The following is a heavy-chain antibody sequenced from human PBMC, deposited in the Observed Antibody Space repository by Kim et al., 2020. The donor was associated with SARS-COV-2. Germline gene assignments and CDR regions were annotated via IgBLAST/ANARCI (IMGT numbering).Heavy chain of an antibody. CDR2: IYYSGNT. D-gene: IGHD5-18*01. V-gene: IGHV4-39*01. CDR1: GVSITSTRYY. J-gene: IGHJ4*02. CDR3: ATYVTATANFDY. Sequence: LETLSLTCTVSGVSITSTRYYWGWIRQPPGKGLEWIGHIYYSGNTYYNPSLKSRVTISVDTSKNQFSLNLSSVTAADTAVYYCATYVTATANFDYWGRGTLVTVSS.